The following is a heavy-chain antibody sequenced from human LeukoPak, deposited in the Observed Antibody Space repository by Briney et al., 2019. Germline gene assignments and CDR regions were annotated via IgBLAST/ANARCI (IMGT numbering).Heavy chain of an antibody. CDR2: IYYSGST. V-gene: IGHV4-61*01. CDR3: ARVVTEYCSGGSCYFTGPRDYYYGMDV. CDR1: GGSVSSGSYY. D-gene: IGHD2-15*01. J-gene: IGHJ6*04. Sequence: SETLSLTCTVSGGSVSSGSYYWSWIRQPPGKGLEWIGYIYYSGSTNYNPSLKSRVTISVDTSKNQFSLKLSSVTAADTAVYYCARVVTEYCSGGSCYFTGPRDYYYGMDVWGKGTTVTVSS.